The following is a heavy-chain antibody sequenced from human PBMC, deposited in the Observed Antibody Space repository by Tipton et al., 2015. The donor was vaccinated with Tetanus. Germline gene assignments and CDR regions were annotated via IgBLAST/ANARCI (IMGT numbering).Heavy chain of an antibody. CDR3: ARASQRTFEF. CDR2: IYNIART. CDR1: GGSLSTSH. V-gene: IGHV4-59*01. J-gene: IGHJ4*02. Sequence: TLSLTCTVSGGSLSTSHWAWIRQPPGKGLEWIGNIYNIARTNYNPSLRSRVTMSVDTSKNQFYLQLSSVTAADTAVYFCARASQRTFEFWGQGTLVAVSS. D-gene: IGHD5-18*01.